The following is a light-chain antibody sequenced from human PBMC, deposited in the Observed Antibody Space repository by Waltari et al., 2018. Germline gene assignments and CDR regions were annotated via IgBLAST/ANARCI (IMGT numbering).Light chain of an antibody. J-gene: IGLJ2*01. Sequence: QSALTQPASVSGSPGQSITISCTGTNSDVGGYDYVSWYQQHPGKAPTLMIYEVRKRPSGVSSRFSGSKSGNTASLTISGLQAEDEADYYCSSYTSSNTVFGGGTKLTVL. CDR1: NSDVGGYDY. CDR2: EVR. CDR3: SSYTSSNTV. V-gene: IGLV2-14*01.